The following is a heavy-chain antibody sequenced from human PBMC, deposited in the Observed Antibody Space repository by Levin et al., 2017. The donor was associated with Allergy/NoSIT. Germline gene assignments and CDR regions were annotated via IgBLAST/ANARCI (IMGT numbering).Heavy chain of an antibody. V-gene: IGHV3-30*04. Sequence: GGSLRLSCAASGFTFSAYVVHWVRQAPGLGLEWVAALSSDGTNGYYAASVKGRFTISRDSSKNTVHLEMNNLTADDTAVYYCALARWLDPWGQGTLVTVSS. CDR1: GFTFSAYV. CDR3: ALARWLDP. J-gene: IGHJ5*02. CDR2: LSSDGTNG.